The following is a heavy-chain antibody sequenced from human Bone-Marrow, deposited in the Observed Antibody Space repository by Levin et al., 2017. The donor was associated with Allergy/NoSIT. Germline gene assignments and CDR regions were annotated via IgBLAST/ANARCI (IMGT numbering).Heavy chain of an antibody. J-gene: IGHJ3*02. CDR1: GYTFTSYD. D-gene: IGHD6-19*01. Sequence: GESLKISCKASGYTFTSYDINWVRQATGQGLEWMGWMNPNSGNTGYAQKFQGRVTMTRNTSISTAYMELSSLRSEDTAVYYCARGPIYSSGWYDDAFDSWGQGTMVTVSS. CDR2: MNPNSGNT. V-gene: IGHV1-8*01. CDR3: ARGPIYSSGWYDDAFDS.